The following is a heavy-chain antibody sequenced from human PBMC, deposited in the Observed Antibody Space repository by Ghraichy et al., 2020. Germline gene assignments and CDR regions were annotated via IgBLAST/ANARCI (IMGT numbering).Heavy chain of an antibody. Sequence: LSLTCAASGFTFSSYAMSWVRQAPGKGLEWVSAISGSGGSTYYADSVKGRFTISRDNSKNTLYLQMNSLRAEDTAVYYCATFLLSTGIAVAGDAFDIWGQGTMVTVSS. J-gene: IGHJ3*02. CDR2: ISGSGGST. V-gene: IGHV3-23*01. CDR3: ATFLLSTGIAVAGDAFDI. D-gene: IGHD6-19*01. CDR1: GFTFSSYA.